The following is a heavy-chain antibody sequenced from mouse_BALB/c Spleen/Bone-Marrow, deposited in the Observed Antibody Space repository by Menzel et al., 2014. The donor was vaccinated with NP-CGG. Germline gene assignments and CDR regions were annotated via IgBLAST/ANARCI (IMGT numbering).Heavy chain of an antibody. Sequence: EVHLVESGGGLVKPGGSLKLSCAASGFTFSSYTMSWVRQTPEKRLEWVATISSVGIYNYYPDSVKGRFTFSRDNAKNTRYLQMSSLKSEDTAMYYCTRDLYDGYSYYAMDYGGQGTSVTVSS. CDR2: ISSVGIYN. CDR1: GFTFSSYT. CDR3: TRDLYDGYSYYAMDY. J-gene: IGHJ4*01. V-gene: IGHV5-6-4*01. D-gene: IGHD2-3*01.